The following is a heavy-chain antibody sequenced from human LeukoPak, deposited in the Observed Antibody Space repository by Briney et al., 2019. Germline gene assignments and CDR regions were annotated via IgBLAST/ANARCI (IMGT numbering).Heavy chain of an antibody. V-gene: IGHV3-21*01. CDR1: GFTFSSYS. J-gene: IGHJ4*02. CDR2: ISSSSSYI. CDR3: ARDLYDSSGCFDY. Sequence: GGSLRLSCAASGFTFSSYSMNWVRQAPGKGLEWVSSISSSSSYIYYADSVKGRFTISRDNAKNSLYLQMNSLRAEDTAVYYCARDLYDSSGCFDYWGQGTLVTVSS. D-gene: IGHD3-22*01.